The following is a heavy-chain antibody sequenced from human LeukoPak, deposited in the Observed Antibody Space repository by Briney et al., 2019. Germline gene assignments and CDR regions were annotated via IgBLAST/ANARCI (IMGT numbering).Heavy chain of an antibody. CDR1: GYTFTSYD. J-gene: IGHJ4*02. D-gene: IGHD3-22*01. CDR2: MNPNSGNT. CDR3: ARGPAYYYDSSGYYYWLL. Sequence: ASVKVSCKASGYTFTSYDINWVRQATGQGLEWMGWMNPNSGNTGYAQKFQGRVTMTRNTSISTAYMELSSLRSEDTAVYYCARGPAYYYDSSGYYYWLLWGQGTLVTVSS. V-gene: IGHV1-8*01.